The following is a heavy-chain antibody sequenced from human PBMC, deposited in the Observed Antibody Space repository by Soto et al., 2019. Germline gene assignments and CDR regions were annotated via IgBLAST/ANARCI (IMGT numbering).Heavy chain of an antibody. J-gene: IGHJ1*01. CDR3: ARLPNKSPQN. Sequence: EVQLVESGGGLVQPGGSLRLSCAASGFTFSSYWMHWVRQAPGKGLVWVSSISTDASSTSYEDPVKGRFTISRENAKNTLYLQLKRVRAEDTAVYYCARLPNKSPQNWGQGTVIIVS. CDR1: GFTFSSYW. V-gene: IGHV3-74*01. CDR2: ISTDASST.